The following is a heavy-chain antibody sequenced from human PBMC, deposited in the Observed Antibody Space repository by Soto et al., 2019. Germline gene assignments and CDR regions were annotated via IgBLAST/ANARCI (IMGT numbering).Heavy chain of an antibody. CDR2: MNPNSGNT. CDR3: ATGACSSCQKKGFDY. Sequence: ASVKVSCKASGYTFTSYDINWVRQATGQGLEWMGWMNPNSGNTGYAQKFQGRVTMTRNTSISTAYMELSSLRSEDTAVYYCATGACSSCQKKGFDYWGQGTLVTVSS. V-gene: IGHV1-8*01. J-gene: IGHJ4*02. CDR1: GYTFTSYD. D-gene: IGHD6-13*01.